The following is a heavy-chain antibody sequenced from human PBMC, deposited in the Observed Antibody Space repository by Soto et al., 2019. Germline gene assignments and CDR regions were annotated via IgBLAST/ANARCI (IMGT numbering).Heavy chain of an antibody. CDR3: ARGAAVAPPALFDY. D-gene: IGHD6-19*01. Sequence: GASVKVSCKASGYTFTGYYMHWVRQAPGQGLEWMGWINPNSGGTNYAQKFQGWVTMTRDTSISTAYMELSRLRSDDTAVYYCARGAAVAPPALFDYWGQGTLVTVSS. CDR1: GYTFTGYY. J-gene: IGHJ4*02. CDR2: INPNSGGT. V-gene: IGHV1-2*04.